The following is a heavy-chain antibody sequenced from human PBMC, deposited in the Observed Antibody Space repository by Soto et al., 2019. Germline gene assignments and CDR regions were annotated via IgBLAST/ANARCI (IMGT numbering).Heavy chain of an antibody. CDR3: AREGVAARPGLRYFDWLAPAFGMDV. J-gene: IGHJ6*02. V-gene: IGHV1-18*01. D-gene: IGHD3-9*01. Sequence: GASVKVSCKASGYTFTSYGISWVRQAPGQGLEWMGWISAYNGNTNYAQKLQGRVTMPTDTPTSTAYMALRSLRSDDTAVYYCAREGVAARPGLRYFDWLAPAFGMDVWGQGTTVTVSS. CDR1: GYTFTSYG. CDR2: ISAYNGNT.